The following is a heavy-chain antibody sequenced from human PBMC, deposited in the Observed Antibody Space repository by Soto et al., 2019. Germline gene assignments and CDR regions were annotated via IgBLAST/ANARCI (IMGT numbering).Heavy chain of an antibody. J-gene: IGHJ6*02. D-gene: IGHD6-19*01. Sequence: PGESLKISCAASGFTFSSYSMNWVRQAPGKGLEWVSYISSSSSTIYYADSVKGRFTISRDNAKNSLYLQMNSLRDEDTAVYYCARGEVEIAVAGMGSDYYGMDVWGQGTTVTVSS. CDR2: ISSSSSTI. CDR1: GFTFSSYS. CDR3: ARGEVEIAVAGMGSDYYGMDV. V-gene: IGHV3-48*02.